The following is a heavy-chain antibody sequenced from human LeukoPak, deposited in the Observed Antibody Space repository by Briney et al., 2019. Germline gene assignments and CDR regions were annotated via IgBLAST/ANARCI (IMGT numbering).Heavy chain of an antibody. V-gene: IGHV3-30*01. Sequence: PGRSLRLSCAASGFTFSSYAMHWVRQAPGKGLEWVAVISYDGSNKYYADSVKGRFTISRDNSKNTLYLQMNSLRAEDTAVYYCARAPDYYDSSGYFGPNDYWGQGTLVTISS. D-gene: IGHD3-22*01. J-gene: IGHJ4*02. CDR1: GFTFSSYA. CDR3: ARAPDYYDSSGYFGPNDY. CDR2: ISYDGSNK.